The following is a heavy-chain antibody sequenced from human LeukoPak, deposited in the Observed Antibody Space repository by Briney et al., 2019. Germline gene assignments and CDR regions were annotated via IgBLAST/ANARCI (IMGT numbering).Heavy chain of an antibody. CDR1: GFTFSSYE. CDR3: VRDSDHVRDY. D-gene: IGHD3-10*01. J-gene: IGHJ4*02. Sequence: GGSLRLSCAASGFTFSSYEMNWVRQAPGKGLEWVSYISSSGSTIYYADSVKGRFTISRDNAKNSLYLQMSSLRAEDTAAYYCVRDSDHVRDYWGQGTLVTVSS. CDR2: ISSSGSTI. V-gene: IGHV3-48*03.